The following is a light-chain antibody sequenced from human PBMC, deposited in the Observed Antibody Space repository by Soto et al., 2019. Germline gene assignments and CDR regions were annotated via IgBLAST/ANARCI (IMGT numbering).Light chain of an antibody. J-gene: IGKJ1*01. CDR2: GAS. CDR1: QSVRTK. CDR3: QKNDQGWT. V-gene: IGKV3-15*01. Sequence: EMVMTQSPATLSVSLGERATLSCRASQSVRTKLVWYQQKPGQAPRLLIYGASTRATGIPARFSGSGSGTEFSLSIRSLQSEDLAVDYCQKNDQGWTFGQGTKVETK.